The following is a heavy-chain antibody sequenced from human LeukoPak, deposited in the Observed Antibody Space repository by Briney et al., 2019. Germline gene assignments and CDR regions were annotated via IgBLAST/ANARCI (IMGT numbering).Heavy chain of an antibody. D-gene: IGHD1-26*01. V-gene: IGHV1-3*01. CDR1: GYTFTDYT. CDR3: ARDPARGSYDFDI. J-gene: IGHJ3*02. CDR2: INGGSGNT. Sequence: ASVKVSCKASGYTFTDYTMHWLRQAPGQRLDWMGWINGGSGNTKYSPEFQGRVTITRDTSASTAYMELRSLRSDDTAVYYCARDPARGSYDFDIWGQGTMVTVSS.